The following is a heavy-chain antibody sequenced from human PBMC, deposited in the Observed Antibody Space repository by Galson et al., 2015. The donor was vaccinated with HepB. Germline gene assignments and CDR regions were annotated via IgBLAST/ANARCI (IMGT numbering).Heavy chain of an antibody. D-gene: IGHD5-18*01. Sequence: SETLSLTCAVYGGSFSGYYWSWIRQPPGKGLEWIGEINHSGSTNYNPSLKSRVTISVDTSKNQFSLKLSSVTAADTAVYYCARYWKGYSYASNWFDPWGQGTPVTVSS. CDR3: ARYWKGYSYASNWFDP. J-gene: IGHJ5*02. CDR2: INHSGST. CDR1: GGSFSGYY. V-gene: IGHV4-34*01.